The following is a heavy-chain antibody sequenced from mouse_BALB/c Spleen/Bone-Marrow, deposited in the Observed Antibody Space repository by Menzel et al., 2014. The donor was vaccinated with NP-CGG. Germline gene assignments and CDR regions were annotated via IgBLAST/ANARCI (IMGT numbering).Heavy chain of an antibody. V-gene: IGHV5-6-2*01. CDR3: ARHQRGSSFYYFDY. CDR1: GFTFSSYY. CDR2: INSNGGLT. D-gene: IGHD1-1*01. J-gene: IGHJ2*01. Sequence: EVKVEESGGGLVKLGGSLKLSCAASGFTFSSYYMSWVRQTPEKRLELVAAINSNGGLTYYPDTVKGRFTISRDNAKNILYLQMSSLKSDDTALYYCARHQRGSSFYYFDYWGQGTTLTVSS.